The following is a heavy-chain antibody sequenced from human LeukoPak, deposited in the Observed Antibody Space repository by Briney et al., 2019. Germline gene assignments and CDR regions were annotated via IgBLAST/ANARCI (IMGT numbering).Heavy chain of an antibody. J-gene: IGHJ6*03. Sequence: SETLSLTCTVSGGSISSYYWSWIRQPPGKGLEWIGYIYTSGSTNYNPSLKSRVTISVDTSKNQFSLKLSSVTAADTAVYYCAGGGRADYYYYMDVWGKGTTVTVSS. CDR1: GGSISSYY. CDR3: AGGGRADYYYYMDV. D-gene: IGHD3-16*01. CDR2: IYTSGST. V-gene: IGHV4-4*09.